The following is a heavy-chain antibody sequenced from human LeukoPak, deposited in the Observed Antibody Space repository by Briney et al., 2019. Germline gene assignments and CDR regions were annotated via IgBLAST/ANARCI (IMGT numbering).Heavy chain of an antibody. D-gene: IGHD2-21*02. Sequence: PGGSLRLSCTGSGXTFSTYGIHWVRHTPGKGLEWVAVIAYDGRSDEYYADSVRGRFTISRDNSKNTLYLEMNSLRAEDTAVYYCANPSQYCGGDCYYGKFAMDVWGQGTTVTVSS. V-gene: IGHV3-30*18. CDR1: GXTFSTYG. J-gene: IGHJ6*02. CDR2: IAYDGRSDE. CDR3: ANPSQYCGGDCYYGKFAMDV.